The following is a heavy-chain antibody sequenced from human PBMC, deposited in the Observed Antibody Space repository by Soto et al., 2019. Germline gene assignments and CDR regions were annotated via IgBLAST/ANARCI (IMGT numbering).Heavy chain of an antibody. V-gene: IGHV3-74*01. CDR3: ARDDRDYVWGSFRYFDS. J-gene: IGHJ4*02. CDR2: INSDGSST. Sequence: PGGSLSLSCAASGFTFSSYWMQWVRQAPGKGLVWVSRINSDGSSTTYAESVKGRFSVSRDNAKNTLYPQMDSLKTEDTAVYFCARDDRDYVWGSFRYFDSWGQGTQVTVSS. D-gene: IGHD3-16*01. CDR1: GFTFSSYW.